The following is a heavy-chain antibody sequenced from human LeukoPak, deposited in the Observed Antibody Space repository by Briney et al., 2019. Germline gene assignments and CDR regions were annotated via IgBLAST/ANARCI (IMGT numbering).Heavy chain of an antibody. CDR1: GGYISSYY. D-gene: IGHD6-19*01. CDR3: ARKSRWLAPFDY. Sequence: PSETLSLTCTVSGGYISSYYWSWIRQPPGEGLEWIGYVYYTGSTNYNPSLKSRVSISVDTSKNQFSLKLSSVTAADTAVYYCARKSRWLAPFDYWGQGTLVTVSS. V-gene: IGHV4-59*12. CDR2: VYYTGST. J-gene: IGHJ4*02.